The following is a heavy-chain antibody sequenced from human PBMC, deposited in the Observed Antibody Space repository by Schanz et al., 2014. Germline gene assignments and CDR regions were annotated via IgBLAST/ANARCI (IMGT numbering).Heavy chain of an antibody. CDR1: GFTFGDYA. V-gene: IGHV3-21*01. CDR3: VRVSFADPRLYRGMDRDIDY. Sequence: EVQLLESGGGLVQPGGSLRLSCAASGFTFGDYAMHWVRQAPGKGLEWVSSISTSGTYMYIADSLKGRLTISRDDAKKSMYLQMNNLRAEDTAVYYCVRVSFADPRLYRGMDRDIDYWGQGTLVTVSS. D-gene: IGHD5-18*01. J-gene: IGHJ4*02. CDR2: ISTSGTYM.